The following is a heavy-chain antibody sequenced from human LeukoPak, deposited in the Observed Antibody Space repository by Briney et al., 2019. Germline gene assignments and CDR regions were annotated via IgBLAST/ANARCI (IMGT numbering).Heavy chain of an antibody. D-gene: IGHD3-3*01. CDR3: ARGADFWSGYRHYYYYYMDV. V-gene: IGHV4-39*07. CDR1: GGSISSSTSY. Sequence: SETLSLTCIVSGGSISSSTSYWGWIRQPPGKGLEWIGTLYYSGSTGYNPSLKSRVTISVDTSKNQFSLKLSSVTAADTAVYFCARGADFWSGYRHYYYYYMDVWGKGTTVTVSS. CDR2: LYYSGST. J-gene: IGHJ6*03.